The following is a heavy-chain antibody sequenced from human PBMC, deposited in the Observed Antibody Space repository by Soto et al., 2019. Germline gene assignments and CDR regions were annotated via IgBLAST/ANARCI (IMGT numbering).Heavy chain of an antibody. J-gene: IGHJ5*02. CDR2: IYSGAST. Sequence: EVQLVESGGGLVQPGGSLRLSCAASGFIVSNNYMSWIRQAPGKGLEWLSIIYSGASTYYARSVKGRFTISRDSSQNTIYLQMNSLGDDDTAVYYCVRDRFTIFGVAENRFDTGGQGTLVTVSS. CDR3: VRDRFTIFGVAENRFDT. V-gene: IGHV3-66*01. D-gene: IGHD3-3*01. CDR1: GFIVSNNY.